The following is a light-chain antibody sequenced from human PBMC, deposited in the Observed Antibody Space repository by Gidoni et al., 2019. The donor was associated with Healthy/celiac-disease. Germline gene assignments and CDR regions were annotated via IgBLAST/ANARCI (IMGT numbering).Light chain of an antibody. J-gene: IGKJ4*01. CDR2: AES. CDR3: QQSYSTPLT. V-gene: IGKV1-39*01. Sequence: DIQMTQSPSYLSASVGDRVTITCRASQSISSYLNWYQQKPGKAPKLLIYAESSLQSGVPSRFSGSGSGTDFTLTISSLQPEDFATYYCQQSYSTPLTCGGGTKVEIK. CDR1: QSISSY.